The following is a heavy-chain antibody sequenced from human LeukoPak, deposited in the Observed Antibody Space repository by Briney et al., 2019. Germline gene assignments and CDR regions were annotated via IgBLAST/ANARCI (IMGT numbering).Heavy chain of an antibody. CDR1: GGSISSYY. J-gene: IGHJ4*02. CDR3: ARGGNYGDYDGYFDY. D-gene: IGHD4-17*01. Sequence: SETLSLTCTVSGGSISSYYWSCIRQPPGKGLEWVGYIHYSGTTNYNPSLRRRVTISVDTSRNQLSLRLSSVTAADTAVDYCARGGNYGDYDGYFDYWGEGTLVSVSS. V-gene: IGHV4-59*08. CDR2: IHYSGTT.